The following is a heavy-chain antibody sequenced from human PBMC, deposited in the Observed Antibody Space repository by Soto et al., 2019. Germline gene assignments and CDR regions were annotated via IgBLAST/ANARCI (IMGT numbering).Heavy chain of an antibody. J-gene: IGHJ6*02. CDR2: INGDGSVA. V-gene: IGHV3-74*03. CDR3: ARGIDRRYAVDV. Sequence: QAGGSLRLSCAASGFTFSINWMHWVRQAPGKGLVWVSHINGDGSVATYADSVRGRFTTSRDNAKNTVFLQMNNVKDDDMAVYYCARGIDRRYAVDVLGQGTTVTVSS. CDR1: GFTFSINW.